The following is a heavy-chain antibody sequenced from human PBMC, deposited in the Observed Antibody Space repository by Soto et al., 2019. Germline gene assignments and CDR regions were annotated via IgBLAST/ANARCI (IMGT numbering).Heavy chain of an antibody. CDR1: GFPFNSYS. CDR2: ISSSVTYT. V-gene: IGHV3-21*01. CDR3: VRVGCSGGSCASRGDLYYDMDV. D-gene: IGHD2-15*01. Sequence: GGSLRLSCTASGFPFNSYSMNWVRQAPGREPEWVSSISSSVTYTRYADSVKGRPTISRDNDNNSLNLQMTSLRAEDTAVYYCVRVGCSGGSCASRGDLYYDMDVWDQGTTVTVSS. J-gene: IGHJ6*02.